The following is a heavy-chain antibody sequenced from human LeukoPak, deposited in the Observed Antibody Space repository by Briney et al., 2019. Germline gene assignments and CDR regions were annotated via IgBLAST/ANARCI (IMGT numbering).Heavy chain of an antibody. Sequence: PSETLSLTCTVSGGSISSYYWSWIRQPPGKGLEWIGYIYYSGSTNYNPPLKSRVTISVDTSKNQFSLKLSSVTAADTAVYYCAREKIVVVPAAIYYYYGMDVWGQGTTVTVSS. D-gene: IGHD2-2*01. CDR3: AREKIVVVPAAIYYYYGMDV. V-gene: IGHV4-59*01. CDR1: GGSISSYY. CDR2: IYYSGST. J-gene: IGHJ6*02.